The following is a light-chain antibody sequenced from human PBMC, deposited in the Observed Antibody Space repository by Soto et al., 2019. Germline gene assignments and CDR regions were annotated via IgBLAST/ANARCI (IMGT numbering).Light chain of an antibody. CDR3: QVWDSSSDHLV. CDR1: NIGSKS. J-gene: IGLJ3*02. V-gene: IGLV3-21*02. CDR2: DDS. Sequence: SYELTQPPSVSGAPGQTARITCGGNNIGSKSVHWYQQKPRQAPVLVVYDDSDRPSGIPERFSGSNSRNTATMTISRVEAGDEADYYSQVWDSSSDHLVFGGGTKLTVL.